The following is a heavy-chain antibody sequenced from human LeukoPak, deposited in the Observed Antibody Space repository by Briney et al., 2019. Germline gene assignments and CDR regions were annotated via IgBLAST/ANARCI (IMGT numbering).Heavy chain of an antibody. CDR2: ISSGGSTI. J-gene: IGHJ4*02. D-gene: IGHD1-20*01. V-gene: IGHV3-48*03. CDR1: GFTFSSYE. Sequence: HPGGSLRLSCAASGFTFSSYEMNWVRQAPGKGLEWVSYISSGGSTIYYADSVKGRFAISRDNSKNTLYLQMNSLRAEDTAVYYCAKDARLWYNWNDIDYWGQGTLVTVSS. CDR3: AKDARLWYNWNDIDY.